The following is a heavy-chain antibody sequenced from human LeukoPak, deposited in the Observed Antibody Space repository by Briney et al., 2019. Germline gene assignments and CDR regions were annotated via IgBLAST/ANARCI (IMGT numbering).Heavy chain of an antibody. D-gene: IGHD2-2*01. CDR3: ARDAGYCSSTSCPIDY. J-gene: IGHJ4*02. CDR1: GYTFTSYG. CDR2: ISAYNGNT. Sequence: ASVKVSCKASGYTFTSYGISWVRQAPGQGLEWMGWISAYNGNTNYAQKLQGRVTMTTDTSTSTAYMELRSLRSDDTAVYYCARDAGYCSSTSCPIDYWGQGTLVTVSS. V-gene: IGHV1-18*01.